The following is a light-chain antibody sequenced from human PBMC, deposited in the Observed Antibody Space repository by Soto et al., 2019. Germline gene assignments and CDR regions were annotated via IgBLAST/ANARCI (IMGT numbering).Light chain of an antibody. V-gene: IGKV1-9*01. CDR1: PAIASF. CDR2: GAS. J-gene: IGKJ1*01. CDR3: QQLNGFPWR. Sequence: IQLTQSPFSLSASVGDRVTITCRASPAIASFLAWYQQKPGTAPKLLIYGASTLQSGVPSRFSGSRAGTSYTLTIASVQPEDCATYKCQQLNGFPWRCGEGTKVEIK.